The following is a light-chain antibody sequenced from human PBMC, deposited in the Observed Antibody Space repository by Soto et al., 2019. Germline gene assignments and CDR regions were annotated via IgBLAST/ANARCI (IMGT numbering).Light chain of an antibody. CDR2: GAS. J-gene: IGKJ3*01. CDR3: LQHDFYPFT. Sequence: DIQMTQSPSSLSASVGDRVTITCRASQDIRDELAWYQQKPGKAPKRLIYGASSLASGVPSRFSGSGSGTEFTLTITSLQPEDSATYYCLQHDFYPFTFGPGTKVEIK. CDR1: QDIRDE. V-gene: IGKV1-17*01.